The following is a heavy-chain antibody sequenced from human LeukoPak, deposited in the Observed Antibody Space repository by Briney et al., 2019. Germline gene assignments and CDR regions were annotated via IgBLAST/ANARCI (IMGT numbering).Heavy chain of an antibody. CDR2: IYTSGST. CDR1: GGAISSFY. Sequence: PSETLSLTCTVSGGAISSFYWSWIRQPAGRGLEWIGRIYTSGSTDYNPSLKSRVTISLDTSKNQFSLKLSSVTAADTAVYYRAREFIYWGQGTLVTVSS. V-gene: IGHV4-4*07. J-gene: IGHJ4*02. CDR3: AREFIY.